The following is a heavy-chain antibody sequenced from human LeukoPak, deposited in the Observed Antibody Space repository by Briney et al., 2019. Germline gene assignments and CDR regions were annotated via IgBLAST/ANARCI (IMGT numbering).Heavy chain of an antibody. CDR3: AKDRVVVLHTYAFDI. Sequence: GGSLRLSCAASGFTFSSYAMHWVRQAPGKGLEWVAVISYDGSNKYYADSVKGRFTISRDNSKNTLYLQMNSLRAEDTAVYYCAKDRVVVLHTYAFDIWGQGTMVTVSS. D-gene: IGHD3-22*01. CDR2: ISYDGSNK. J-gene: IGHJ3*02. CDR1: GFTFSSYA. V-gene: IGHV3-30*04.